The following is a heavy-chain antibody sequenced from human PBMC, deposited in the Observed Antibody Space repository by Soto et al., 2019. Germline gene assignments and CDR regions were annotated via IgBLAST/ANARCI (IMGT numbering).Heavy chain of an antibody. CDR2: IYYSGST. V-gene: IGHV4-39*02. D-gene: IGHD2-21*01. CDR1: GCSLSSSCYY. J-gene: IGHJ4*02. CDR3: ARESPCGGDCYFFDY. Sequence: TSEPLFLTCTFSGCSLSSSCYYWGRIRQPPGKGLEWIGSIYYSGSTYYNPALRSRVTISVDTSKNQFSLRLSFVTAADTAVYYCARESPCGGDCYFFDYWGQGTLVTVSS.